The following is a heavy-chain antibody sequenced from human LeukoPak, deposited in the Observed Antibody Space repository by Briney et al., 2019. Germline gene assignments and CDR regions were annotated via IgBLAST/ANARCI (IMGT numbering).Heavy chain of an antibody. J-gene: IGHJ4*02. CDR1: GFNFSSYS. D-gene: IGHD3-22*01. V-gene: IGHV3-21*01. CDR2: ISSSSSFR. Sequence: GGSLRLSCAASGFNFSSYSMNWVRQAPGKGLEWVSSISSSSSFRYYADSVKGRFTISRDNAKNSLYLQINSLRAEDTAVYYCARESSGYFYWGQGTLVTVSS. CDR3: ARESSGYFY.